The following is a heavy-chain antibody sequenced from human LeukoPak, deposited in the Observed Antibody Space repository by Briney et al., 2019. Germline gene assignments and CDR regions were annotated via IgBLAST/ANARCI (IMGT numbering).Heavy chain of an antibody. CDR1: GGSISSSRYY. CDR2: IYDGGST. D-gene: IGHD3-10*01. Sequence: SETLSLTCTVSGGSISSSRYYWGWIRQPPGKGLEWIGSIYDGGSTYYNPSLKSRVTISVDTSKKQFSLKLSSVTAADTAVYYCARDPSYYYGSGSSGSWFDPWGQGTLVTVSS. J-gene: IGHJ5*02. V-gene: IGHV4-39*07. CDR3: ARDPSYYYGSGSSGSWFDP.